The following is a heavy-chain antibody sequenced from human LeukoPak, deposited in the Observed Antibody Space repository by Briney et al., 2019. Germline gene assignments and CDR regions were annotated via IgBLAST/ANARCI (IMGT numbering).Heavy chain of an antibody. D-gene: IGHD6-6*01. V-gene: IGHV4-4*07. CDR3: ASWSIAARPRDY. CDR2: IYTSGST. J-gene: IGHJ4*02. Sequence: SETLSLTCTVSGGSISSYYWSWIRQPAGKGLEWIGRIYTSGSTNYNPSLKSRVTMSVDTSKNQFSLKLSSVTAADTAVYYCASWSIAARPRDYWGQGTLVTVSS. CDR1: GGSISSYY.